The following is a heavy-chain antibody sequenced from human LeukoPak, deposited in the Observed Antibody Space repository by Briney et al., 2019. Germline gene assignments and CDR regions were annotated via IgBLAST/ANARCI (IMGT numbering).Heavy chain of an antibody. CDR2: ISNSGGTI. CDR1: GFTFRDFY. CDR3: ARESYDFWSGYPQFFDP. V-gene: IGHV3-11*01. D-gene: IGHD3-3*01. Sequence: GGSLRLSCAASGFTFRDFYMSWIRQAPGKGPEWLSYISNSGGTIYYADSVKGRFTISRDNTKNSVYLQMNSLRVEDTAVYYCARESYDFWSGYPQFFDPWGQGTMVIVSP. J-gene: IGHJ5*02.